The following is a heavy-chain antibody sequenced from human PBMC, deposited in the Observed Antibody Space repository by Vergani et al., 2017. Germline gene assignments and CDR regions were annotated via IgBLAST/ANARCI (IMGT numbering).Heavy chain of an antibody. J-gene: IGHJ3*02. CDR2: IKSKTDGGTT. CDR1: GFTFSNAW. V-gene: IGHV3-15*01. Sequence: EVQLVESGGGMVKTGGSLRLSCAASGFTFSNAWMSWVRQAPGKGLEWVGRIKSKTDGGTTDYAAPVKGRFTISRDDSKNTLYLQMNSLKTEDTAVYYCTTVRQWLVRDAFDIWGQGTMVTVSS. CDR3: TTVRQWLVRDAFDI. D-gene: IGHD6-19*01.